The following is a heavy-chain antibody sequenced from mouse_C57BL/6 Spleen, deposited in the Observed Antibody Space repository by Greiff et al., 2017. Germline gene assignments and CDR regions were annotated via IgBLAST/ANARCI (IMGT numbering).Heavy chain of an antibody. CDR2: IDPEDGDT. CDR1: GFNIKDYY. J-gene: IGHJ2*01. CDR3: TTDYGSSYNFDY. D-gene: IGHD1-1*01. V-gene: IGHV14-1*01. Sequence: VQLKQSGAELVRPGASVKLSCTASGFNIKDYYMHWVKQRPEQGLEWIGRIDPEDGDTEYAPKFQGKATMTADTSSNTAYLQLSSLTSEDTAVYYCTTDYGSSYNFDYWGQGTTLTVSS.